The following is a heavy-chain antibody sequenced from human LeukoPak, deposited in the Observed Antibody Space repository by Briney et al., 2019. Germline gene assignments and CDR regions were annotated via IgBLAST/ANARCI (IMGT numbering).Heavy chain of an antibody. CDR2: IYHSGST. CDR3: AREYSSSWGLNYYYMDV. D-gene: IGHD6-13*01. Sequence: SETLSLTCTVSGGSISSYYWSWIRQPPGKRLDWIGSIYHSGSTNYNPSLKSRVTILIDTSKTQFSLKVRSVTAADTAVYYCAREYSSSWGLNYYYMDVWGKGTTVTVSS. J-gene: IGHJ6*03. V-gene: IGHV4-59*01. CDR1: GGSISSYY.